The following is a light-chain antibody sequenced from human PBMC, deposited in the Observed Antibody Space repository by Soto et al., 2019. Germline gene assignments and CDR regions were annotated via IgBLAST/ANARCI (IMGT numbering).Light chain of an antibody. CDR2: EGN. J-gene: IGLJ3*02. CDR3: CSYVGSSTSWV. Sequence: QSALTQPASVSGSLGQSITVSCTGTSSDVGSHNLVSWYQQHPGTAPKLMIYEGNKRYSGVSNRFSGSKSGNTASLTISGLQAEDETDYYCCSYVGSSTSWVFGGGTKLTVL. CDR1: SSDVGSHNL. V-gene: IGLV2-23*01.